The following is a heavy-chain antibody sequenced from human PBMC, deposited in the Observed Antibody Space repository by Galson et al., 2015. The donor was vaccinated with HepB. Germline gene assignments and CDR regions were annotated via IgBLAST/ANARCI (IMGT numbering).Heavy chain of an antibody. J-gene: IGHJ4*02. Sequence: SVKVSCKASGGTFSSYAISWVRQAPGQGLEWMGGIIPIFGTANYAQKFQGRVTITADESTSTAYMELSSLRSEDTAVYYCARSEGKLNYGDNPTFLRYWGQGTLVTVSS. CDR1: GGTFSSYA. V-gene: IGHV1-69*13. CDR3: ARSEGKLNYGDNPTFLRY. CDR2: IIPIFGTA. D-gene: IGHD4-23*01.